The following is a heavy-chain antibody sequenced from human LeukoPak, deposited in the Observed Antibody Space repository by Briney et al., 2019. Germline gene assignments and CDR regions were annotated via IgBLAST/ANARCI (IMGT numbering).Heavy chain of an antibody. CDR3: ARIKYDYVWGSYRPGAFDI. CDR2: ISSSGSTI. Sequence: GGSLRLSCAASGFTFSSYAMSWIRQAPGKGLEWVSYISSSGSTIYYADSVKGRFTISRDNAKNSLYLQMNSLRAEDTAVYYCARIKYDYVWGSYRPGAFDIWGQGTMVTVSS. J-gene: IGHJ3*02. CDR1: GFTFSSYA. D-gene: IGHD3-16*02. V-gene: IGHV3-11*04.